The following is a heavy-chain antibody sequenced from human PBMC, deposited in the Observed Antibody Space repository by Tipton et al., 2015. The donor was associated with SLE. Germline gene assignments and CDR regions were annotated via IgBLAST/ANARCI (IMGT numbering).Heavy chain of an antibody. D-gene: IGHD6-19*01. V-gene: IGHV1-18*01. J-gene: IGHJ4*02. CDR3: AIAVAGTVFCDY. CDR2: ISAYNGNR. CDR1: GFTFTTYG. Sequence: QVQLVQSGAEVKKPGASVKVSCKASGFTFTTYGITWVRQAPGQGLEWMGWISAYNGNRDYAQKLQGRVTMTTDASTSTAYMELRSLRSEDTALYDGAIAVAGTVFCDYWCQGALVTVSS.